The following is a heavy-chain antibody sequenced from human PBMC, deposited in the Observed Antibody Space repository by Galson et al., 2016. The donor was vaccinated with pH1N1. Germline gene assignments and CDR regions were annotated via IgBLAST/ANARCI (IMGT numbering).Heavy chain of an antibody. CDR1: GFTFSSYG. V-gene: IGHV3-30*18. Sequence: LRLSCAASGFTFSSYGFHWVRQAPGKGLEWVAVISYDGSNKYYADSVKGRFTISRDNSENTLYLQMNSLRAEDTAVYYCAKVVRGSSWPSFDYWGQGTLVTVSS. J-gene: IGHJ4*02. CDR2: ISYDGSNK. CDR3: AKVVRGSSWPSFDY. D-gene: IGHD6-13*01.